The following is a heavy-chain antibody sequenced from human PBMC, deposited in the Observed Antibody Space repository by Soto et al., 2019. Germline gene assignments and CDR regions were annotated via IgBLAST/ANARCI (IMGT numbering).Heavy chain of an antibody. V-gene: IGHV3-7*01. Sequence: PGGSLRISCAASGFAFSAYLMSWVRQAPGKGLEWVANIKQDGSEEYYVDSVKGRFTISRDNAKNSLFLQMNSLRGEDTAVYYCARSGLALPYSASHWFDPWGHGTLVTVSS. J-gene: IGHJ5*02. D-gene: IGHD3-22*01. CDR1: GFAFSAYL. CDR2: IKQDGSEE. CDR3: ARSGLALPYSASHWFDP.